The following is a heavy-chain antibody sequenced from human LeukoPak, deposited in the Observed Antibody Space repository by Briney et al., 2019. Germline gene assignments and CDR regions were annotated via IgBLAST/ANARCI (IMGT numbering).Heavy chain of an antibody. J-gene: IGHJ4*02. CDR3: AKDRLEGSDFDY. CDR2: ISGSGGST. CDR1: GFTFSSYA. Sequence: PGGSLRLSCAASGFTFSSYAMSWVRQAPGKGLEWVSAISGSGGSTYYADSVKGRFTISRDNSTNTLYLQMNSLRAEDTAVYYCAKDRLEGSDFDYWGQGTLVTVSS. V-gene: IGHV3-23*01. D-gene: IGHD6-6*01.